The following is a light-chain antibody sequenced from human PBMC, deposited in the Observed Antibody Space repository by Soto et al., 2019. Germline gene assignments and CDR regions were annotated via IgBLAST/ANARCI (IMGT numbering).Light chain of an antibody. Sequence: DIQMTQFPPTLSASIGDRVTITCRASQTVSSSLAWYQQKPGKAHKLLIYKASTLETGFPSRFSGSGSGTEFTLTISSLQPYDFATYYCQQYYSYSPYTFGQGTRLEIK. CDR3: QQYYSYSPYT. CDR1: QTVSSS. V-gene: IGKV1-5*03. CDR2: KAS. J-gene: IGKJ2*01.